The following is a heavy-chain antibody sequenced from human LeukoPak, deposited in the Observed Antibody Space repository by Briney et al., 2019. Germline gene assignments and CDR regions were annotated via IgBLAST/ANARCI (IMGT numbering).Heavy chain of an antibody. CDR3: AKGTYGYKKNWFDP. D-gene: IGHD5-18*01. J-gene: IGHJ5*02. CDR2: ISGSGGST. Sequence: TGGSLRLSCAASGFTFSSCAMSWVRQAPGKGLEWVSAISGSGGSTYYADSVKGRFTISRDNSKNTLYLQMNSLRAEDTAVYYCAKGTYGYKKNWFDPWGQGTLVTVSS. V-gene: IGHV3-23*01. CDR1: GFTFSSCA.